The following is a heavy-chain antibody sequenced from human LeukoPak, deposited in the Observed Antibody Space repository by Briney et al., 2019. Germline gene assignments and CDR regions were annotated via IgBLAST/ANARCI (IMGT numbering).Heavy chain of an antibody. V-gene: IGHV3-30*18. D-gene: IGHD6-19*01. Sequence: GGSLRLSCAASGFTFSSYGMHWVRQAPGKGLEWVAVISYDGSNKYYADSVKGRFTISRDNSKNTLYLQMNSLRAEDTAVYYCAKDRGRGSGWYDEYFQHWGQGTLVTVSS. CDR2: ISYDGSNK. CDR1: GFTFSSYG. CDR3: AKDRGRGSGWYDEYFQH. J-gene: IGHJ1*01.